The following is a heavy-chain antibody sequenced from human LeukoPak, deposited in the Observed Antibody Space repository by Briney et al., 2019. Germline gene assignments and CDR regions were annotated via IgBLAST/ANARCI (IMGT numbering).Heavy chain of an antibody. CDR3: AKNLDSSGYYLFDY. J-gene: IGHJ4*02. CDR2: ISGRGGST. D-gene: IGHD3-22*01. V-gene: IGHV3-23*01. CDR1: GFTFSSYA. Sequence: GGSLRLSCAASGFTFSSYAMSWVRQAPGKGLEWVSAISGRGGSTYYADSVKGRFTISRDNSKNTLYLQMNSLRADDTAVYYCAKNLDSSGYYLFDYWGQGTLVTVSS.